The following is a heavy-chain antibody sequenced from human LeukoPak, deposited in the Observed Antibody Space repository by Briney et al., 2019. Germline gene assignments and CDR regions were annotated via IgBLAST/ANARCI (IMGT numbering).Heavy chain of an antibody. V-gene: IGHV3-23*01. CDR2: ISGSGGTT. CDR1: GFTFSNYA. CDR3: AKDPYRASSGLIDY. Sequence: GGSLRLSCATSGFTFSNYAVSWARQAPGKGLEWVSSISGSGGTTYYADSVKGRFTISRDNSKNTLYLQMNSLRAEDTAVYYCAKDPYRASSGLIDYWGQGTLVTVSS. D-gene: IGHD5-12*01. J-gene: IGHJ4*02.